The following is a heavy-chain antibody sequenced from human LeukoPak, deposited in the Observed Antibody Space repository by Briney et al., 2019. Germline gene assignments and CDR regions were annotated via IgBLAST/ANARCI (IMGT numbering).Heavy chain of an antibody. CDR3: ARDGLPIQLWSHYFDY. V-gene: IGHV3-21*01. CDR2: ISSSSSYI. CDR1: GFTFSSYS. D-gene: IGHD5-18*01. J-gene: IGHJ4*02. Sequence: PGGSLRLSCAASGFTFSSYSMNWVRQAPGKGLEWVSSISSSSSYIYYADSAKGRFTISRDNSKNTLYLQMNSLRAEDTAVYYCARDGLPIQLWSHYFDYWGQGTLVTVSS.